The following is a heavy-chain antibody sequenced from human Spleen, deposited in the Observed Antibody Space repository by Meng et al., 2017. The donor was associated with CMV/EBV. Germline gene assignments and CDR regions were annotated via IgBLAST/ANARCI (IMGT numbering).Heavy chain of an antibody. CDR3: ARDRNYGMDV. CDR1: GGSFSDYD. V-gene: IGHV4-34*01. CDR2: STHSGST. J-gene: IGHJ6*02. Sequence: SETLSLTCTVYGGSFSDYDWRCIRQPPGKGLEWIGESTHSGSTKHSPSLKSRLTVSVDTSKNQFSLKLSSLTAADTAVYYCARDRNYGMDVWGQGTTVTVSS.